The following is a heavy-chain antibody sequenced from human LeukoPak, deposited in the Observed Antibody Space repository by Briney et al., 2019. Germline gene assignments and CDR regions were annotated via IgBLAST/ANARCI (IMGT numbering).Heavy chain of an antibody. CDR3: ARVGVQLIRLNWFDP. Sequence: SETLSLTCTVSGYSISSGYYWGWIRQPPGKGLEWIGSIYHSGSTYYNPSLKSRVTISVDTSKNQFSLKLSSVTAADTAVYYCARVGVQLIRLNWFDPWGQGTLVTVSS. D-gene: IGHD5-18*01. V-gene: IGHV4-38-2*02. CDR1: GYSISSGYY. J-gene: IGHJ5*02. CDR2: IYHSGST.